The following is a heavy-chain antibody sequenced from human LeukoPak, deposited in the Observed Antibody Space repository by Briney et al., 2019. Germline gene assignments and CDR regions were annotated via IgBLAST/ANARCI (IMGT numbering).Heavy chain of an antibody. Sequence: GGSLRLSCAASGFTFSRYTFNWVRQAPGKGLEGVSSIRTSNNYIYYADSVKGRFTISRDNAKNSRYLQMNSLRAEDTAVYFCARRPIGIYYYYMDVWGKGTTVTVSS. J-gene: IGHJ6*03. CDR3: ARRPIGIYYYYMDV. V-gene: IGHV3-21*01. D-gene: IGHD1-26*01. CDR2: IRTSNNYI. CDR1: GFTFSRYT.